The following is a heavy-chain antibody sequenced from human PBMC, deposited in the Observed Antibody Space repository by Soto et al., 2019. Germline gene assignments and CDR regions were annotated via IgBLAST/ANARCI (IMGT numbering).Heavy chain of an antibody. D-gene: IGHD1-7*01. J-gene: IGHJ6*03. V-gene: IGHV1-69*02. CDR2: IIPILGIA. Sequence: QVQLVQSGAEVKKPGSSVKVSCKASGGTFSSYTISWVRQAPGQGLEWVGRIIPILGIANYAQKFQGRVTITADKPTSTAYRELSSLGSEDTAVYYCARSITGTTDYYCYYMDVWGQGTTVTVSS. CDR3: ARSITGTTDYYCYYMDV. CDR1: GGTFSSYT.